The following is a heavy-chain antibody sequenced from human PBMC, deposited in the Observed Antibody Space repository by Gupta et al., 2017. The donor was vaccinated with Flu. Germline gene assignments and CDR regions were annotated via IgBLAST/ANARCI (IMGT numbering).Heavy chain of an antibody. CDR3: ARDGSGWYVFDY. CDR2: ISSSSSYI. CDR1: GFTFSSYS. D-gene: IGHD6-19*01. Sequence: EVQLVESGGGLVKPGGSLRLSCAASGFTFSSYSMNWVRQAPGKGLEWVSSISSSSSYIYYADSVKGRFTISRDNAKNSLYLQMNSLRAEDTAVYYCARDGSGWYVFDYWGQGTLVTVSS. J-gene: IGHJ4*02. V-gene: IGHV3-21*01.